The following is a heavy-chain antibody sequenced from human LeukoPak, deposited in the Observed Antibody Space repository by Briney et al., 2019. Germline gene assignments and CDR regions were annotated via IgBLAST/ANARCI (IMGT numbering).Heavy chain of an antibody. J-gene: IGHJ3*02. CDR1: GDSVSSSRDA. CDR2: TYYRSN. V-gene: IGHV6-1*01. CDR3: ARGRNNAFDI. D-gene: IGHD1/OR15-1a*01. Sequence: SQTLSLTCAISGDSVSSSRDAWNWIRQSPSRGLEWLGRTYYRSNDYAVSVKTRMTINVDTSKNQLSLQLSSVTPEDTAVYYCARGRNNAFDIWGQGTMVTVS.